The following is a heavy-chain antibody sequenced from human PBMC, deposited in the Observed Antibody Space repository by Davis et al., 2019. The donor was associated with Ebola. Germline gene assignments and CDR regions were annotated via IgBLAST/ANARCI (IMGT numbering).Heavy chain of an antibody. J-gene: IGHJ6*02. D-gene: IGHD2-2*01. CDR2: ISYEGSNK. CDR3: AKDRCSSRRCQDFYYGMDV. V-gene: IGHV3-30*18. CDR1: GFTFNSYG. Sequence: GGSLRLSCAASGFTFNSYGMHWVRQAPGKGLEWLAVISYEGSNKYYADSVEGRFTISRDNSKETLYLQVNSLRAEDTAVYYCAKDRCSSRRCQDFYYGMDVWGQGTTVTVSS.